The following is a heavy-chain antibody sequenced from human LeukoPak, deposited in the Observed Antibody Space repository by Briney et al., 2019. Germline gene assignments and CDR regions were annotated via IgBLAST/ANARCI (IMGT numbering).Heavy chain of an antibody. D-gene: IGHD3-22*01. CDR1: GFTVRSDA. CDR2: ISGSGGST. CDR3: AKFSGEYYDDSGYPLDY. V-gene: IGHV3-23*01. Sequence: GGSLRLSCAASGFTVRSDAMGWVRQAPGKGLEWVSTISGSGGSTNYADSVKGRFTISRDNSKNTLNLQMDSLRAEDTAVYYCAKFSGEYYDDSGYPLDYRGGGALVTVSS. J-gene: IGHJ4*02.